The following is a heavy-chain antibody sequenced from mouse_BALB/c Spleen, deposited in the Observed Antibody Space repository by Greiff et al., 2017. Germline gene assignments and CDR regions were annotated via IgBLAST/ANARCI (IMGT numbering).Heavy chain of an antibody. CDR1: GFNIKDYY. CDR2: IDPENGDT. J-gene: IGHJ4*01. CDR3: NDGYDGGHYAMDY. D-gene: IGHD2-2*01. V-gene: IGHV14-4*02. Sequence: EVQLQQSGAELVRSGASVKLSCTASGFNIKDYYMHWVKQRPEQGLEWIGWIDPENGDTEYAPKFQGKATMTADTSSNTAYLQLSSLTSEDTAVYYCNDGYDGGHYAMDYWGQGTSVTVSS.